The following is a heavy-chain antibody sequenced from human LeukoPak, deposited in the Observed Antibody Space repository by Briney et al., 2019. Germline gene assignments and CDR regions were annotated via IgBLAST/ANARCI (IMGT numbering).Heavy chain of an antibody. J-gene: IGHJ4*02. Sequence: GGSLRLSCAASGFTFSSYSMNWVRQAPGKGLEWVSSISSSSSYIYYADSVKGRFTISRDNAKNSLYLQMNSLRAEDTAVYYCARVGGYDSYYFDYWGQGTLVTVSS. D-gene: IGHD5-12*01. CDR2: ISSSSSYI. V-gene: IGHV3-21*01. CDR1: GFTFSSYS. CDR3: ARVGGYDSYYFDY.